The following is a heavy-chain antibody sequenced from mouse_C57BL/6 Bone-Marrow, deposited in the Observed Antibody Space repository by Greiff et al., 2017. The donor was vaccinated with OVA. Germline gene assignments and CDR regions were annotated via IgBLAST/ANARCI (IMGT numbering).Heavy chain of an antibody. V-gene: IGHV5-6*02. CDR1: GFTFSSYG. D-gene: IGHD2-2*01. CDR2: ISSGGSYT. J-gene: IGHJ2*01. Sequence: EVMLVESGGDLVKPGGSLKLSCAASGFTFSSYGMSWVRQTPDKRLEWVATISSGGSYTYYPDSVKGRFTISRDNAKHTLYLQMSSLKSEDTAMYYCARLLLGLRRGDFDYWGQGTTLTVSS. CDR3: ARLLLGLRRGDFDY.